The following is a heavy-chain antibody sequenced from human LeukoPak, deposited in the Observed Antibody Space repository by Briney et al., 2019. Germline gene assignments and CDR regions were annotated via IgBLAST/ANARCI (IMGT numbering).Heavy chain of an antibody. CDR2: ISSSSSYI. CDR1: GFTFSSYS. CDR3: AKDIAGAGRSPFDI. D-gene: IGHD6-13*01. V-gene: IGHV3-21*04. J-gene: IGHJ3*02. Sequence: GGSLRLSCAASGFTFSSYSMNWVRQAPGKGLEWVSSISSSSSYIYYADSVKGRFTISRDNAKNSLYLQMNSLRAEDTAVYYCAKDIAGAGRSPFDIWGQGTMVTVSS.